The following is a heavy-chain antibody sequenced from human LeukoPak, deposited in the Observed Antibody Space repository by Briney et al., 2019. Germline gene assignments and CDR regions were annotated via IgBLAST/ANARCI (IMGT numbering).Heavy chain of an antibody. CDR3: ATGEAGPSEYDY. V-gene: IGHV4-59*01. Sequence: SETLSLTCTVSGGSISSYYWSWIRQPPGKGLEWIGYIYYSGSTNYNPSLKSRVTISLDTSKNQFSLKLSSVTAADTAVYYCATGEAGPSEYDYWGQGTLVTVSS. CDR2: IYYSGST. CDR1: GGSISSYY. D-gene: IGHD1-14*01. J-gene: IGHJ4*02.